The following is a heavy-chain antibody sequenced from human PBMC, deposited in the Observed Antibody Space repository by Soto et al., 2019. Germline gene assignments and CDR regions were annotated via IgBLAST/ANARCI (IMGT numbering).Heavy chain of an antibody. CDR1: SGSISSSNW. Sequence: QVQLQQSGPGLVKPSGTLSLTCAASSGSISSSNWWRWVRQPPEKGLGWIGEIYHSGSTNYNPSLKSRVTISVDKAKNQFSLKLSSVTAADTAVYYCARRGSSWEVDYWGQGTLVTVSS. V-gene: IGHV4-4*02. J-gene: IGHJ4*02. CDR3: ARRGSSWEVDY. CDR2: IYHSGST. D-gene: IGHD6-13*01.